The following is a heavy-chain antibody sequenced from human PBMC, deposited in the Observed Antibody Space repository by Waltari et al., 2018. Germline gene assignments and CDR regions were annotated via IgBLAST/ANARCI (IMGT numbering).Heavy chain of an antibody. CDR3: ARDGHGTVDFDL. CDR2: VTIDGSST. CDR1: GFTFGSYW. J-gene: IGHJ4*02. Sequence: EVQLVESGGGLVKPGGSLSLSCAASGFTFGSYWMHWVRQAPGKGLVWVSRVTIDGSSTTYADSVKGRFTISRDNARNTLYLQMNSLRAEDTAVYYCARDGHGTVDFDLWGQGTVVTVSS. V-gene: IGHV3-74*01.